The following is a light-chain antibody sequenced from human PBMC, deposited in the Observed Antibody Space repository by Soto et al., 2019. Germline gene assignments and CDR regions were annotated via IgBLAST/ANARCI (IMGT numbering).Light chain of an antibody. Sequence: DIQMTHAPSELDASVVDGVNRTCRASQSITTYLNWYQQKPGKAPKLLIYAASSLQSRVPSRFSGSGSGTDFTLTIRSLQPEDFATYYCQQRYRTPPINCGKGARRAIK. CDR1: QSITTY. CDR3: QQRYRTPPIN. J-gene: IGKJ5*01. CDR2: AAS. V-gene: IGKV1-39*01.